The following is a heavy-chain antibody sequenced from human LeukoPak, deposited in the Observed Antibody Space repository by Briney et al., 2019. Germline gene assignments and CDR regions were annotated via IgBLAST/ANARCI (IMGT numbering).Heavy chain of an antibody. J-gene: IGHJ3*02. CDR1: GFTFSEYE. CDR2: ISTGGGSI. D-gene: IGHD1-26*01. V-gene: IGHV3-48*03. Sequence: GGSLRLSCVASGFTFSEYELNWVRQLPGKGLEWISHISTGGGSIHYADSVEGRFTISRDNSKNSLYLQMNSLRAEDTALYYCAKGISGSYWSAFDIWGQGTMVTVSS. CDR3: AKGISGSYWSAFDI.